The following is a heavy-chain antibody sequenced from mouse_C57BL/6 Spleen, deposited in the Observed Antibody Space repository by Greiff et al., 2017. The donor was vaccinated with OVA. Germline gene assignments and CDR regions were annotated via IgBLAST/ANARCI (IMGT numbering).Heavy chain of an antibody. Sequence: QQSGAELVMPGASVKLSCKASGYTFTSYWMHWVKQRPGQGLEWIGEIDPSDSYTNYNQKFKGKSTLTVDKSSSTAYMQLSSLTSEDSAVYYCARGELGRVDYWGQGTTLTVSS. CDR1: GYTFTSYW. J-gene: IGHJ2*01. CDR2: IDPSDSYT. CDR3: ARGELGRVDY. D-gene: IGHD4-1*01. V-gene: IGHV1-69*01.